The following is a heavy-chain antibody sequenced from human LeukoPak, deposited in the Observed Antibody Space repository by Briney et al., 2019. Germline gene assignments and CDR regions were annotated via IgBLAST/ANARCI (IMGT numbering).Heavy chain of an antibody. CDR3: ARLYGALSWYYFDY. CDR1: GYTFTSYD. CDR2: MNPNSGNT. D-gene: IGHD4/OR15-4a*01. J-gene: IGHJ4*02. V-gene: IGHV1-8*03. Sequence: ASVKVSCKASGYTFTSYDINWVRQATGQGLEWMGWMNPNSGNTGYAQKFQGRVTITRNTSISTAYMELSSLRSEDTAVYYCARLYGALSWYYFDYWGQGTLVTVSS.